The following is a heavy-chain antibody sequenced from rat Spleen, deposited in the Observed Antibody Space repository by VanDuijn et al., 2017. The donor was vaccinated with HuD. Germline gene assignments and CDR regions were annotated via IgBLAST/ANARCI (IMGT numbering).Heavy chain of an antibody. V-gene: IGHV5-25*01. CDR3: ARQRLSGPSPYYFDF. CDR1: RFTFNNYD. Sequence: EVQLVESGGGLVQPGRSLKLSCVASRFTFNNYDMGWVRQAPAEGLEWVASISLSGGTTYYRDSVKGRFTVSSDIPKRTLFLQMDSLRSEDTATYYCARQRLSGPSPYYFDFWGQGIMVTVSS. CDR2: ISLSGGTT. J-gene: IGHJ2*01.